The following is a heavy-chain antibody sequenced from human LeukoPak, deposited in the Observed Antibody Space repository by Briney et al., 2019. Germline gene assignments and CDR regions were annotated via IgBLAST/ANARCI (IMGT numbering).Heavy chain of an antibody. CDR2: MSSGGGYT. CDR1: GFTFSSYA. D-gene: IGHD1-26*01. V-gene: IGHV3-23*01. Sequence: PGGSLRLSCAASGFTFSSYAMNWDRQAPGKGLEWVSGMSSGGGYTYYADSVKGRFTISRDNSQNTLYLQMYSLRVEDTALYYCAKLATRRKVASYIDSWGQGTPVTVSS. CDR3: AKLATRRKVASYIDS. J-gene: IGHJ4*02.